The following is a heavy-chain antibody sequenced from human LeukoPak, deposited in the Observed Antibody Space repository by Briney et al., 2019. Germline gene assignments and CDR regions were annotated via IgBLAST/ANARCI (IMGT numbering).Heavy chain of an antibody. V-gene: IGHV3-21*01. Sequence: GGSLDLSCSASGFPFISYSMNWVRQAPGKGLEWVSSISSSSSYIYYADSVKGRFTISRDNAKNSLYLQMNSLRAEDTAVYYCAAGTVVNYFDYWGQGTLVTVSS. J-gene: IGHJ4*02. CDR3: AAGTVVNYFDY. CDR2: ISSSSSYI. CDR1: GFPFISYS. D-gene: IGHD4-23*01.